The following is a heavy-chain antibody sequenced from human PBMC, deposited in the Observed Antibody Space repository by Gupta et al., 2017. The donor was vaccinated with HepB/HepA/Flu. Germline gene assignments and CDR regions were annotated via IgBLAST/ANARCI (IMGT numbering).Heavy chain of an antibody. CDR1: GPMFVARA. V-gene: IGHV3-9*01. CDR2: IYWSSDRI. D-gene: IGHD1-1*01. CDR3: VKESRAGGLDY. J-gene: IGHJ4*02. Sequence: EVQLVESGGDWVQPGRSLRLSCVVSGPMFVARAMHWIRQVPGKGMEWVSGIYWSSDRIDYAGSVKGRFTTSRDNARNSMYLQMNSLRSEDTALYYCVKESRAGGLDYWGQGTLVTVSP.